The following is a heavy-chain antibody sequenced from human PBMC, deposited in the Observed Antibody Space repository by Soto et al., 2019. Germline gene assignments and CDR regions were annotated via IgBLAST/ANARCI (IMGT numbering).Heavy chain of an antibody. CDR2: ICGDTNNT. D-gene: IGHD2-15*01. CDR1: GFTLSTYA. Sequence: EVQLLESGGGLVQPGGALRLSCAASGFTLSTYAMSWVRQAPGKGLECVSAICGDTNNTYYADSVKGRFTISRDNSQNTQHLQLNAPATEDPAIQCCARENRGRYYPAMDVWGPGNTVTVSS. CDR3: ARENRGRYYPAMDV. V-gene: IGHV3-23*01. J-gene: IGHJ6*02.